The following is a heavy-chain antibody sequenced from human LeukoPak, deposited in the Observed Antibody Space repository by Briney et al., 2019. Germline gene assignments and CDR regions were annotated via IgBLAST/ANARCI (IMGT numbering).Heavy chain of an antibody. J-gene: IGHJ4*02. CDR2: ISDAARNQ. CDR1: GFTFSNYA. V-gene: IGHV3-30*04. CDR3: ARSTGDFDH. D-gene: IGHD3-9*01. Sequence: GGSLRLSCAASGFTFSNYAMHWVRQAPGKGLEWVATISDAARNQYYAASVKGRFSISRDNSKNTLFLQVNSLRPEDTAVYYCARSTGDFDHWGQGTLVTVSS.